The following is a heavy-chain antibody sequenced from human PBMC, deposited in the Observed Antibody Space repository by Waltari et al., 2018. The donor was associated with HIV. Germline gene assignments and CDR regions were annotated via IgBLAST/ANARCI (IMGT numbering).Heavy chain of an antibody. CDR1: GFTFSSYW. CDR3: ATGASAAGFDY. V-gene: IGHV3-7*01. J-gene: IGHJ4*02. D-gene: IGHD6-13*01. CDR2: IKQDGSEK. Sequence: EVQLVESGGGLVQPGGSLRLSCAASGFTFSSYWMSWVRQAPGKGLEWVANIKQDGSEKYYVDYVKGRFTISRDNAKNSLYLQMNSLRAEDTAVYYCATGASAAGFDYWGQGTLVTVSS.